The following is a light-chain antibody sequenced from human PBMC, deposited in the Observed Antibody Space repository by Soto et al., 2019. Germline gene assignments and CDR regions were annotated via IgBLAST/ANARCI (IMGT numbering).Light chain of an antibody. J-gene: IGKJ3*01. CDR2: GAS. CDR1: QGIANF. Sequence: IQLTQSPSSLSASVGDRVTISCRASQGIANFLAGYQQKPGKAPQLLIYGASTLQSGVPSRFSGSGSGTDFTLTISSLQPEDFATYYCQQLNSFPIPFGPGTKVDIK. V-gene: IGKV1-9*01. CDR3: QQLNSFPIP.